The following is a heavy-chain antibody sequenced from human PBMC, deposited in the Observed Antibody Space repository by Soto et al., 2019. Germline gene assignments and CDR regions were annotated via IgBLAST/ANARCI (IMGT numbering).Heavy chain of an antibody. J-gene: IGHJ5*02. CDR3: ASDSRVPT. V-gene: IGHV4-59*01. Sequence: KPXETLSRTGPVSGGSITNYYWSWIRQPPGKGLEWVGNIYYTGSTNYNPSLKSRVTISIDTSKNQFSLRLSSVTAADTAVYYCASDSRVPTWGPGTLVTVYS. CDR1: GGSITNYY. CDR2: IYYTGST.